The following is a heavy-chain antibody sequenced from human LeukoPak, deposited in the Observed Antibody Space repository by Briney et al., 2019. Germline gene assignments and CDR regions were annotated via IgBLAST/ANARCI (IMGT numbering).Heavy chain of an antibody. CDR2: ISTYYGNT. Sequence: ASVKVSCKASGYTFTSYGFSWVRQAPGQGLEWMGWISTYYGNTNYAQKVQDRVTMTTDTSTSTAYMELTSLRSDDTAVYYCARVYSTNYYGSGDRPFLFDYWGQGTVVTVSS. V-gene: IGHV1-18*01. CDR1: GYTFTSYG. CDR3: ARVYSTNYYGSGDRPFLFDY. J-gene: IGHJ4*02. D-gene: IGHD3-10*01.